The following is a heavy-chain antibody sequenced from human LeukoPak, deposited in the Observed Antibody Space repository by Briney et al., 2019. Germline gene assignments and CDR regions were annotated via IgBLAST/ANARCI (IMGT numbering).Heavy chain of an antibody. J-gene: IGHJ4*02. D-gene: IGHD6-13*01. Sequence: PGGSLRLSCKDSGLSTDGYGMSWVRQVPGKGLEWFCGINWDGGNRHCADSVKGRFSISRDNAENSLFLDMSSLRVEDTAFYYCARDVSSDWYTFNLWGQGTQVTVTS. CDR1: GLSTDGYG. CDR2: INWDGGNR. CDR3: ARDVSSDWYTFNL. V-gene: IGHV3-20*04.